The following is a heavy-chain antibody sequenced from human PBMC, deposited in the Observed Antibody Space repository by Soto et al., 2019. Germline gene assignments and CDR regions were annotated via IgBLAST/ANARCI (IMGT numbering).Heavy chain of an antibody. CDR1: GGSFSGYY. V-gene: IGHV4-34*01. D-gene: IGHD1-1*01. J-gene: IGHJ5*02. CDR2: INHRGST. Sequence: QVQLQQWGAALLKSSETLSLTCAVFGGSFSGYYWSWIRQPPGKGLEWIGEINHRGSTNYNPSLKSRVTISVDTSKNQFSLKLSSVPAADTAVYYCATTNWNHNWFDPWGQGTLVTVSS. CDR3: ATTNWNHNWFDP.